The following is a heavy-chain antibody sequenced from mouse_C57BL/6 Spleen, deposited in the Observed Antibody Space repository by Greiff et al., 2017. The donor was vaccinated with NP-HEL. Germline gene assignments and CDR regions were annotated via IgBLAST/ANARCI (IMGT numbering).Heavy chain of an antibody. Sequence: VQLKESGPELVKPGASVKISCKASGYAFSSSWMNWVKQRPGKGLEWIGRIYPGDGDTNYNGKFKGKATLTEDKSSSTAYMQLSSLTSEDFAVDFCAREDYYGNSYFDYWGQGTTLTGSS. CDR3: AREDYYGNSYFDY. V-gene: IGHV1-82*01. CDR1: GYAFSSSW. D-gene: IGHD1-1*01. J-gene: IGHJ2*01. CDR2: IYPGDGDT.